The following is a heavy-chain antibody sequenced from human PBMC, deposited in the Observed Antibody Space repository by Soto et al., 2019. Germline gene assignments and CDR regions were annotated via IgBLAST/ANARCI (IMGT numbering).Heavy chain of an antibody. J-gene: IGHJ4*02. V-gene: IGHV5-51*01. D-gene: IGHD3-10*01. CDR1: GYTFTNYW. Sequence: GESLKISCKGSGYTFTNYWIGWVRQMPGKGLEWMGIIYPGDSETRYSPSFQGQVTMSADKSISTAYLQWSSLKASDSAIYYCARKYYYGAGTLDYWGQGTLVTVSS. CDR3: ARKYYYGAGTLDY. CDR2: IYPGDSET.